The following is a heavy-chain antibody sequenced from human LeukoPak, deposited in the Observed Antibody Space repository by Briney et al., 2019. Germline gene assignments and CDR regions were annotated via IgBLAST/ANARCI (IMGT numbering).Heavy chain of an antibody. CDR2: ISAYNGNT. V-gene: IGHV1-18*01. D-gene: IGHD3-22*01. CDR1: GYTFTSYS. CDR3: ARDAPYYYDSSGYYP. Sequence: ASVKVSCKASGYTFTSYSISWVRQAPGQGLEWMGWISAYNGNTNNAQKLQGRVTMTTDTSTSTAYMELRSLRSDDTAVYYCARDAPYYYDSSGYYPWGQGTLVTVSS. J-gene: IGHJ5*02.